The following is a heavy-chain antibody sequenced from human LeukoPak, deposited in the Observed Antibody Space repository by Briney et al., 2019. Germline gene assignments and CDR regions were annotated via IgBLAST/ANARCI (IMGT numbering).Heavy chain of an antibody. J-gene: IGHJ5*02. CDR1: GYTFTSYY. CDR2: INPSGGST. D-gene: IGHD1-26*01. CDR3: ARRIVTPTTKWFDA. V-gene: IGHV1-46*01. Sequence: ASVKVSCKASGYTFTSYYMHWVRQAPGQGLVWMGIINPSGGSTSYAQNFQGRVTMTRDMSTSTDYMELSSLRSEDTAVYYCARRIVTPTTKWFDAWGQGTLVTVSS.